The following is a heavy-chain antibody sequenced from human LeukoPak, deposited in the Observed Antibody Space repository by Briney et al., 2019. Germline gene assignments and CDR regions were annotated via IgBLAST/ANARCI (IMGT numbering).Heavy chain of an antibody. CDR2: INPNSGDT. J-gene: IGHJ5*01. D-gene: IGHD6-13*01. CDR1: GYTFTGYY. Sequence: ASVKVSCKASGYTFTGYYMHWVRQAPGQGLEWMGWINPNSGDTNYAQKFQGRVTMTRDTSISTAYMELSRLTSDDTAMYYCARGRQQLVWFDSWGQGTLVTVSS. V-gene: IGHV1-2*02. CDR3: ARGRQQLVWFDS.